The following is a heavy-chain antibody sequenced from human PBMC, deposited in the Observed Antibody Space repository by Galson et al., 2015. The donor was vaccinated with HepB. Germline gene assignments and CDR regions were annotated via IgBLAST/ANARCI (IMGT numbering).Heavy chain of an antibody. J-gene: IGHJ4*02. V-gene: IGHV3-30*04. Sequence: SLRLSCAASGFTFRSYAFHWVRQSPGRGLEWVAFISYDGINEYYGDPVKGRFTVSRDNSKNTLYLQMSSLRPEDTALYYCARETGHSNYWPLENWGQGTLITVSS. CDR3: ARETGHSNYWPLEN. CDR2: ISYDGINE. CDR1: GFTFRSYA. D-gene: IGHD4-11*01.